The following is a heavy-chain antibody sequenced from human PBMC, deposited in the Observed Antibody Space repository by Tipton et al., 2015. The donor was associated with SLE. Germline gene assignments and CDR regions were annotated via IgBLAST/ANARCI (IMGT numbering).Heavy chain of an antibody. CDR1: GGSMTHYY. Sequence: PGLVKPSETLSLTCTVSGGSMTHYYWNWIRQSPGKGLEWLGYIHYTGTTSYKPSLKSRIAMSVDTSSNQFSLTLTSLTPADTAVYFCARSGSSNFDPPDFWGQGTLVTVSS. CDR2: IHYTGTT. V-gene: IGHV4-59*01. CDR3: ARSGSSNFDPPDF. D-gene: IGHD4-11*01. J-gene: IGHJ4*02.